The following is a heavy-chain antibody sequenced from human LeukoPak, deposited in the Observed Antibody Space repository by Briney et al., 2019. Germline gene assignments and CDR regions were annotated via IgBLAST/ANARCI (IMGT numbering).Heavy chain of an antibody. CDR1: GFTFSTYG. CDR3: ERHDYGGNSGDF. D-gene: IGHD4-23*01. Sequence: GGSLRLSCAASGFTFSTYGMHWVRQAPGKGLEWVAVIWYDGSNKYYTDSAKGRFTISRDDSKNTLYLQMNSLRAEDTAVYYCERHDYGGNSGDFWGQGTLVTVSS. J-gene: IGHJ4*02. V-gene: IGHV3-33*08. CDR2: IWYDGSNK.